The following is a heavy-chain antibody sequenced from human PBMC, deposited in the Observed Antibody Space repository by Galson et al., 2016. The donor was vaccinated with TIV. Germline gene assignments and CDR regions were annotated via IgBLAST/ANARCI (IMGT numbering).Heavy chain of an antibody. CDR2: IWYDGSNE. Sequence: SLRLSCAASRIDFSSYGMHWVRQAPGKGLEWVALIWYDGSNEDYSDPVKGRFTVSRDNSINMLYLQMNSLRVEDTAVYYCAREFSIPPRHYGMDVWGQGTTVTVS. CDR1: RIDFSSYG. CDR3: AREFSIPPRHYGMDV. V-gene: IGHV3-33*01. J-gene: IGHJ6*02. D-gene: IGHD6-6*01.